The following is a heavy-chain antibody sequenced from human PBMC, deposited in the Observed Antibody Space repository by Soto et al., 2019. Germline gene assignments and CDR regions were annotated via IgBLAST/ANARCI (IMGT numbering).Heavy chain of an antibody. CDR1: GFTFSSYG. Sequence: QVQLVESGGGVVQPGRSLRLSCAASGFTFSSYGMHWVRQAPGKGLEWVAVIWYDGSNKYYADSVKGRFTISRDNSKNTLYLQMNSLRAEDTAVYYCAREASSTYGMDVWGQGTTVTVSS. J-gene: IGHJ6*02. CDR3: AREASSTYGMDV. CDR2: IWYDGSNK. V-gene: IGHV3-33*01. D-gene: IGHD6-13*01.